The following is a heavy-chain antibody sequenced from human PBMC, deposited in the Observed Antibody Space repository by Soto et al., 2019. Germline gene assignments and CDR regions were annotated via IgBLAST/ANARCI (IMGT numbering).Heavy chain of an antibody. V-gene: IGHV1-69*06. CDR3: ARDSRGRVGALDYFDY. D-gene: IGHD1-26*01. J-gene: IGHJ4*02. CDR2: IIPIFGTA. CDR1: GGTFSSYA. Sequence: SVKVSCKASGGTFSSYAISWVRQAPGQGLEWMGGIIPIFGTANYAQKFQGRVTITADKSTSTAYMELSSLRSEDTAVYYCARDSRGRVGALDYFDYWGQGTLVTVSS.